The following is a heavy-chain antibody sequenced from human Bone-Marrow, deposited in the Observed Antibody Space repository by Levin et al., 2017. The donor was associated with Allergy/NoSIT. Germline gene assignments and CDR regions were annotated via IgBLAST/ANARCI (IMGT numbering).Heavy chain of an antibody. V-gene: IGHV3-72*01. D-gene: IGHD5-12*01. Sequence: GESLKISCAVSGFTFSDHYMEWFRQAPGKGLEWVGRSRNKANSYSTEYAAAVRGRFTISRDDSKNSLYLQMNSLKTEDTAVYYCAREAAYSGDDDAFDFWGQGTMVTVSS. CDR1: GFTFSDHY. CDR3: AREAAYSGDDDAFDF. CDR2: SRNKANSYST. J-gene: IGHJ3*01.